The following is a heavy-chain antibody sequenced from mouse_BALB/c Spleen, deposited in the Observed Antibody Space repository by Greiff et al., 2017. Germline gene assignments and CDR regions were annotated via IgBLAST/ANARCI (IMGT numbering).Heavy chain of an antibody. J-gene: IGHJ4*01. CDR1: GYSITSGYY. CDR3: AIVWDYYAMDY. V-gene: IGHV3-6*02. Sequence: DVQLVESGPGLVKPSQTLSLTCSVTGYSITSGYYWNWIRQFPGNKLEWMGYISYDGSNNYNPSLKNRISITRDTSKNQFFLKLNSVTTEDTATYYCAIVWDYYAMDYWGQGTSVTVSS. CDR2: ISYDGSN. D-gene: IGHD1-1*02.